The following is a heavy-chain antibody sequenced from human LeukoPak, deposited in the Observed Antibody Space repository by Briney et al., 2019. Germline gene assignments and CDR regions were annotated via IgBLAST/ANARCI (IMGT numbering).Heavy chain of an antibody. D-gene: IGHD3-10*01. CDR1: GFTFSDYG. J-gene: IGHJ4*02. V-gene: IGHV3-33*01. Sequence: GGSLRLSCAASGFTFSDYGIHWVRQAPGKGLEWVAVIWSDGSNKYYADSVKGRFTISRDNSKRTLYLQMNSLRVEDTAVYYCVRASGSFDYWGQGTLVTVSS. CDR2: IWSDGSNK. CDR3: VRASGSFDY.